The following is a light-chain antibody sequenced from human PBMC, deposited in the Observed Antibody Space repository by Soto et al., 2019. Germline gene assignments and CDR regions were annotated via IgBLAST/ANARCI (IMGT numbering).Light chain of an antibody. V-gene: IGKV1-33*01. CDR2: DAS. Sequence: DIQMTQSPSSLSASVGDRVTITCQASQNITNYLNWYQLELGKAPKLLIYDASDLDMGVPSRFSGGGTGTDFTFTISGLQPEDFAIYYCQQYHDLPPTFGGGTKVDIK. CDR1: QNITNY. J-gene: IGKJ4*01. CDR3: QQYHDLPPT.